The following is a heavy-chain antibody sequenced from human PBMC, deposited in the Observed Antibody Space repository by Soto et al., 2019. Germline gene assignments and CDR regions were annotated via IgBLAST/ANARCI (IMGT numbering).Heavy chain of an antibody. CDR1: GGTFSSYS. J-gene: IGHJ6*01. Sequence: QVQLVQSGAELKKPGSSVRVSCQASGGTFSSYSVNWVRQAPGQGLEWMGGIIPIFPTADHAQRFQGRVTITADKSTNTAYMELSRLRSDDTAVYYCAMRTAVFGVVAMGGLDVWGQGTTVTVSS. D-gene: IGHD3-3*01. CDR3: AMRTAVFGVVAMGGLDV. V-gene: IGHV1-69*14. CDR2: IIPIFPTA.